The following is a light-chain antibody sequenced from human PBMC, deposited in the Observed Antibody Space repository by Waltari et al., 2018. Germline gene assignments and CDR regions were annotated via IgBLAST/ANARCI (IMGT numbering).Light chain of an antibody. Sequence: QSVLTQPPSASGAPGQRVTISCTGSSSKIGAGYDVSWYQQFPGIAPKLLIYENNKRPSGVSDRFSGSKSGTSASLTITGLQSEDEADYYCSAWDRSLSTGLFGGGTRLTVL. CDR2: ENN. J-gene: IGLJ2*01. CDR1: SSKIGAGYD. CDR3: SAWDRSLSTGL. V-gene: IGLV1-40*01.